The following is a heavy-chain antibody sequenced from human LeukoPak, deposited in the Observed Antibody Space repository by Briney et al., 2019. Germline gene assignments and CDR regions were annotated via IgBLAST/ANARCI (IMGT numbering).Heavy chain of an antibody. D-gene: IGHD3-22*01. V-gene: IGHV4-61*02. CDR3: ASGYQYIFDY. Sequence: SETLSLTCTVSAYSISSGYYWSWIRQPAGKGLEWIGRIYTSGSTNYNPSLKSRVTISVDTSKNQFSLKLSSVTAADTAVYYCASGYQYIFDYWGQGTLVTVSS. CDR1: AYSISSGYY. CDR2: IYTSGST. J-gene: IGHJ4*02.